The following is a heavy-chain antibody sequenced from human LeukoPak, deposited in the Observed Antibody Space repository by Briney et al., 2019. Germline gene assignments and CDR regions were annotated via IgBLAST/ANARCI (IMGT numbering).Heavy chain of an antibody. CDR3: AKAKVVTAILYDFDY. J-gene: IGHJ4*02. Sequence: PGRSLRLSCAASGFTFSSYGMHWVRQAPGKGLEWVAVISYDGSNKYYADSVKGRFTISRDNSKNTLYLQMNSLRAEDTAVYYCAKAKVVTAILYDFDYWGQGTLVTVSS. V-gene: IGHV3-30*18. D-gene: IGHD2-21*02. CDR1: GFTFSSYG. CDR2: ISYDGSNK.